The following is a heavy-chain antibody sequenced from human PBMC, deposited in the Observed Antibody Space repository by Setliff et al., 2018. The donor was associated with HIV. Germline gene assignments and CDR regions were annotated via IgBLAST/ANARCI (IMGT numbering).Heavy chain of an antibody. Sequence: PSETLSLTCSVSGYFISNGYYWGWIRQPPGKGLEWVGTIYQNGNTYYSPSLESRVSVSMDMSRNQFSVKLNSATAADTAVCYCARQAWHYDRDGYFIDYWGQGKLVTVSS. CDR2: IYQNGNT. CDR3: ARQAWHYDRDGYFIDY. D-gene: IGHD3-22*01. V-gene: IGHV4-38-2*02. CDR1: GYFISNGYY. J-gene: IGHJ4*02.